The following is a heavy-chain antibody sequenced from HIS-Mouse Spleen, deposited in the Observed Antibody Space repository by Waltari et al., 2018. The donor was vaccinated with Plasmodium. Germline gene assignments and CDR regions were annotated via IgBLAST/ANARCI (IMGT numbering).Heavy chain of an antibody. D-gene: IGHD3-10*01. V-gene: IGHV4-34*01. J-gene: IGHJ2*01. CDR2: INHSGST. CDR3: ARGRVLGTSSGYFDL. CDR1: GGSFSGYY. Sequence: WGAGLLKPSETLSLTCAVYGGSFSGYYWSWIRQPPGKGLEWIGEINHSGSTNYNPSLKSRVTISVDTSKNQFSLKLSSVTAADTAVYYCARGRVLGTSSGYFDLWGRGTLVTVSS.